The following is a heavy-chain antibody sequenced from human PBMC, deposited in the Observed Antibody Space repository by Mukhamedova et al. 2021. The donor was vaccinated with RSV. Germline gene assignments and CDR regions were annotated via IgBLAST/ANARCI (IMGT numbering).Heavy chain of an antibody. J-gene: IGHJ6*02. D-gene: IGHD4-17*01. Sequence: AEYMGGRFTISRDNSKNTLYLEMNSLRAEDTATYYCARDRGALEYGDFCGMDVWGQGTTVTVSS. V-gene: IGHV3-30*07. CDR3: ARDRGALEYGDFCGMDV.